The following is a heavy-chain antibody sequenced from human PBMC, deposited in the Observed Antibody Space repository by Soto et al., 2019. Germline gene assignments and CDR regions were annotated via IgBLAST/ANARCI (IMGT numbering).Heavy chain of an antibody. CDR2: IKSKTDGGTT. J-gene: IGHJ4*01. Sequence: GGSLSLSCAASGLSFTNAWMSWVRQAPGKGLECVGRIKSKTDGGTTDYAAPVSGRFTISRDDSRNTLYLQMNSLKTEDTAVYYCTTDPWGNSGFDYWGQGTLVTVSS. CDR3: TTDPWGNSGFDY. V-gene: IGHV3-15*01. D-gene: IGHD6-19*01. CDR1: GLSFTNAW.